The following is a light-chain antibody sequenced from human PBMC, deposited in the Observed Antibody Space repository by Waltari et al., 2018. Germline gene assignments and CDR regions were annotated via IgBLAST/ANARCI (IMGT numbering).Light chain of an antibody. J-gene: IGKJ1*01. CDR2: WAS. Sequence: DIVMTQSPDSLAVSLCERATITCKSSQTVLYSSTNKNYLAWYPLKPGQPPKLLIYWASTRESWVPDRFSGSGSGTDFTLTINSLQAEDVAVSYCQQFYSIPPTFGQGTKVEIK. CDR1: QTVLYSSTNKNY. V-gene: IGKV4-1*01. CDR3: QQFYSIPPT.